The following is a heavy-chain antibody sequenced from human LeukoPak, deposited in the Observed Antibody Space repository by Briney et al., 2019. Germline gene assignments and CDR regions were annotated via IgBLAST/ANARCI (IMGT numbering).Heavy chain of an antibody. V-gene: IGHV3-7*01. J-gene: IGHJ4*02. CDR1: GFTFSSYW. CDR2: IKQDGSEK. Sequence: GGSLRLSCAASGFTFSSYWMSWVRQAPGKGLEWVANIKQDGSEKYYVDSVKGRFTISRDNSKNTVYLQMNSPRADDTAVYYCAKGSQGYTFPAVYWGQGTLVTVSS. D-gene: IGHD5-18*01. CDR3: AKGSQGYTFPAVY.